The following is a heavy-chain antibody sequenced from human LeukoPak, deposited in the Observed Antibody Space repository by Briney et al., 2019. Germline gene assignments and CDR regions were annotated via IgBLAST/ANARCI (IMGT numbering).Heavy chain of an antibody. D-gene: IGHD3-10*01. J-gene: IGHJ6*04. V-gene: IGHV3-53*01. CDR1: GFTFSSNY. CDR3: ASGITMVRGAMTYGMDV. CDR2: IYSGGST. Sequence: PGGSLRLSCAASGFTFSSNYMSWVRQAPGKGLEGVSVIYSGGSTYYTDSVKGRFTISRDNSKNTLYLQMNSLRAEDTAVYYCASGITMVRGAMTYGMDVWGKGTTVTVSS.